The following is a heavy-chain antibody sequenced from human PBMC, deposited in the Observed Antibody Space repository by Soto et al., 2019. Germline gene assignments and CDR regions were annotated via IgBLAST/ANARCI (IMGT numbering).Heavy chain of an antibody. J-gene: IGHJ3*02. CDR1: GFTFSSYS. CDR2: ISSSSSYI. V-gene: IGHV3-21*01. D-gene: IGHD5-12*01. Sequence: GSLRLSWAASGFTFSSYSMKWVRQAPGKGLEWVSSISSSSSYIYYADSVKGRFTISRDNAKNSLYLQMGSLRAEDMAVYYCARGKDGYNNDAFDIWGQGTMVTVSS. CDR3: ARGKDGYNNDAFDI.